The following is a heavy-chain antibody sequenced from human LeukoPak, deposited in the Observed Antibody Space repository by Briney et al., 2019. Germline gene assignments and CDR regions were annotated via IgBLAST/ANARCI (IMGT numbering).Heavy chain of an antibody. CDR3: AKISGNCSGGSCYY. CDR2: ISYDGSNK. Sequence: PGGSLRLSCAASGFTFSSYAVHWVRQAPGKGLEWVAVISYDGSNKFYADSVKGRFTISRDNSKNTLYLQMNSLRAEDTAVYYCAKISGNCSGGSCYYWGQGTLVTVSS. J-gene: IGHJ4*02. CDR1: GFTFSSYA. V-gene: IGHV3-30-3*02. D-gene: IGHD2-15*01.